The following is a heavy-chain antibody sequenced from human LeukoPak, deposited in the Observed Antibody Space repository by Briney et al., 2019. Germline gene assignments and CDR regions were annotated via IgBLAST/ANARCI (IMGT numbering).Heavy chain of an antibody. J-gene: IGHJ4*02. D-gene: IGHD6-19*01. V-gene: IGHV3-21*01. CDR2: ISSSSSYI. CDR1: GFTLSSYS. CDR3: AKVGPYPIAVAGLDY. Sequence: PGGSLRLSCAASGFTLSSYSMNWVRQAPGKGLEWVSSISSSSSYIYYADSVKGRFTISRDNAKNSLYLQMNSLRAEDTAVYYCAKVGPYPIAVAGLDYWGQGTLVTVSS.